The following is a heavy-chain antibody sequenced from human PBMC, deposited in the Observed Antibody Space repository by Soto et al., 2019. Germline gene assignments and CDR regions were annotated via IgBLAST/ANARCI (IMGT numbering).Heavy chain of an antibody. CDR3: ARELRGGRDYGLHLDK. V-gene: IGHV4-31*11. Sequence: SETLSLTCAVSGDSISRAGFYWTWVRQRPDKGLEWLGYMFYSGNTYYNPPLKSRTSMSADTSNNEFSLSLTSVTAADTAMYYCARELRGGRDYGLHLDKWGQGIPVTVSS. CDR1: GDSISRAGFY. J-gene: IGHJ1*01. CDR2: MFYSGNT. D-gene: IGHD3-10*01.